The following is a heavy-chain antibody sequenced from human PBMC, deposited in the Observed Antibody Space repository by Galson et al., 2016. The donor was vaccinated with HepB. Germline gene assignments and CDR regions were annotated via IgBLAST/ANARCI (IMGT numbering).Heavy chain of an antibody. CDR1: GFTFSSYD. J-gene: IGHJ5*01. CDR2: VSHEGGKK. Sequence: SLRLSCATSGFTFSSYDMHWVRQAPGTGLEWVGVVSHEGGKKYYGDSVKGRFTISGDNSKKTLYLHMNTLRPEDTAVYFCVKGEAHVWFGADNWFDSWGQGALVTVSS. CDR3: VKGEAHVWFGADNWFDS. V-gene: IGHV3-30*18. D-gene: IGHD3-10*01.